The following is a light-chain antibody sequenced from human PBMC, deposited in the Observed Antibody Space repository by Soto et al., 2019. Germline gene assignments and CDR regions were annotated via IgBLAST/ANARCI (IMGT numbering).Light chain of an antibody. V-gene: IGKV3-15*01. CDR3: QQYNDWPLT. CDR2: GAF. Sequence: EVVLTQSPSTLSVSPGERATLSSRASQSINSNLAWYQQKPGQAPSLLIYGAFTRATGIPARFSGTGSGTEFTLTISSLQSEDLALYYCQQYNDWPLTFGQGTKVDI. CDR1: QSINSN. J-gene: IGKJ1*01.